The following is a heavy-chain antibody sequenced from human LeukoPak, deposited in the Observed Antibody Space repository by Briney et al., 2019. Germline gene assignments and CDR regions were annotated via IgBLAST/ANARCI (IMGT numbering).Heavy chain of an antibody. CDR1: GYSFTSYW. V-gene: IGHV5-10-1*01. CDR3: ARGGRYDYVWGSYRYTY. CDR2: IDPSDSCT. J-gene: IGHJ4*02. D-gene: IGHD3-16*02. Sequence: GESLRISCKGSGYSFTSYWISWVRQMPGKGLEWMGRIDPSDSCTNYSPSFQGHVTISADKSISTAYLQWSSLKASDTAMYYCARGGRYDYVWGSYRYTYWGQGTLVTVSS.